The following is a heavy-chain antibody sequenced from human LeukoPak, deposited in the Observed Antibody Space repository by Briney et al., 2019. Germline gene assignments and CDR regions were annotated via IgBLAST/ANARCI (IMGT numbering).Heavy chain of an antibody. Sequence: GGSLRLSCAASGFTFSSYAMSWVRQAPGKGLEWVSAISGSGVSTYYADSVKGRFTISRDNSKNTLYLQMNSLRAEDTAVYYCAKRCYYDSSGYCPDYWGQGTLVTVSS. J-gene: IGHJ4*02. CDR1: GFTFSSYA. CDR3: AKRCYYDSSGYCPDY. D-gene: IGHD3-22*01. CDR2: ISGSGVST. V-gene: IGHV3-23*01.